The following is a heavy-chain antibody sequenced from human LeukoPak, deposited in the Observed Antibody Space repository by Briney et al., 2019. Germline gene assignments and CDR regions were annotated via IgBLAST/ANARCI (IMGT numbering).Heavy chain of an antibody. Sequence: PGGSRRLSCAASGFSFSSYEMNWVRQAPGKGLEWVSHISSDGHVETYVDSGRGRFAMSRDNAKNFLFLQMNGLRAEDTAVYYCARDTLNGPFVISLDYWGQGALVTVSS. D-gene: IGHD3-9*01. CDR2: ISSDGHVE. V-gene: IGHV3-48*03. CDR1: GFSFSSYE. J-gene: IGHJ4*02. CDR3: ARDTLNGPFVISLDY.